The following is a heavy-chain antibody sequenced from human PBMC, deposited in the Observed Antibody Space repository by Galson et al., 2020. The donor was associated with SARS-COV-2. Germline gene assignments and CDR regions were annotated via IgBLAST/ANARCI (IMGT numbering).Heavy chain of an antibody. Sequence: SETLSLTCTVSGDSITTNTYYWAWIRQPPGKGPEWIATIHHSGSTYYNPYLRNRVTISADTSKNQFSLKITSMTAADTALYSCARVGAQQFFDYWGQGILVTVSS. V-gene: IGHV4-39*07. D-gene: IGHD4-4*01. CDR1: GDSITTNTYY. J-gene: IGHJ4*02. CDR3: ARVGAQQFFDY. CDR2: IHHSGST.